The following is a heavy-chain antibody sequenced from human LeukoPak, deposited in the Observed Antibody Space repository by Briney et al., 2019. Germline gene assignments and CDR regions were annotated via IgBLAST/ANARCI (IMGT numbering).Heavy chain of an antibody. J-gene: IGHJ6*02. CDR3: TRDLAAVPGPRMDV. V-gene: IGHV3-7*03. CDR1: GFSFSSYY. D-gene: IGHD6-19*01. CDR2: INPNGSER. Sequence: GGSLRLSCAASGFSFSSYYMSWVRQAPGKGLEWVALINPNGSERYYVDSVKDRLTISRDNAKNSLYLQMDSLRDDDTAMYFRTRDLAAVPGPRMDVWGQGTTVTVSS.